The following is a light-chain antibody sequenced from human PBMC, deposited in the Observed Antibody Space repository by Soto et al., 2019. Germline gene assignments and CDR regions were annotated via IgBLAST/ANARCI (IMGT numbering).Light chain of an antibody. CDR3: SSYTRSSTQV. V-gene: IGLV2-14*01. J-gene: IGLJ1*01. CDR1: SSDVGAYNY. Sequence: QSVLAQPASVSGSPGQSITISCAGTSSDVGAYNYVSWYQLHPGKAPKLIISEVTNRPSGVSSRFSGSKSANTASLTISGLRAEDEADYYCSSYTRSSTQVFGTGTKVT. CDR2: EVT.